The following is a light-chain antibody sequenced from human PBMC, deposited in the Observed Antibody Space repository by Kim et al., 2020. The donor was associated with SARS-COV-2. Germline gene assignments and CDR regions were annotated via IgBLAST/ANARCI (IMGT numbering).Light chain of an antibody. CDR2: DAS. J-gene: IGKJ1*01. Sequence: EIVLTQSPATLSLSPGERATLSCRASQSISSDLAWYQQKPGLPPRLLIYDASNGATGIPARFSGSGSGTDFTLTISSLEPEDFAVYYCQQRGSWPRTFGQGTKVDIK. CDR1: QSISSD. CDR3: QQRGSWPRT. V-gene: IGKV3-11*01.